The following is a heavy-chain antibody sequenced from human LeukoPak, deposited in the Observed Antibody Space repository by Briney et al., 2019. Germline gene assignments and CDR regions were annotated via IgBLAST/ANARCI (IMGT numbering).Heavy chain of an antibody. Sequence: GGSLRLSCAASGFIFNDYWMSWVRQAPNKGLEWVANINEVGSEIYYLDSVKGRFTISRDYAKNSLYLQMNSLRAEDTAVYYCATGVYYFDNWGQGTLVTVSS. CDR3: ATGVYYFDN. CDR2: INEVGSEI. V-gene: IGHV3-7*01. CDR1: GFIFNDYW. J-gene: IGHJ4*02. D-gene: IGHD2-8*01.